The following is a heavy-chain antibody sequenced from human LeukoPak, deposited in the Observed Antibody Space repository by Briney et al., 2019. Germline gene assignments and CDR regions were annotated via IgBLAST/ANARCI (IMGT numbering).Heavy chain of an antibody. CDR2: IYSGGST. J-gene: IGHJ4*02. D-gene: IGHD6-19*01. CDR1: GGSISSYY. V-gene: IGHV3-66*01. CDR3: ARESSSGWGSPADRYFDY. Sequence: ETLSLTCTVSGGSISSYYWSWVRQAPGKGLEWVSVIYSGGSTYYADSVKGRFTISRDNSKNTLYLQMNSLRAEDTAVYYCARESSSGWGSPADRYFDYWGQGTLVTVSS.